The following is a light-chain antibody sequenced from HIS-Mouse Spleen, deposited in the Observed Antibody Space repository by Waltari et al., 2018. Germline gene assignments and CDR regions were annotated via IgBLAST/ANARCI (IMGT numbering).Light chain of an antibody. J-gene: IGLJ2*01. CDR1: SSDVGSYNL. Sequence: QSALTQSASVSGSPGQSITISCTGTSSDVGSYNLVSWYQQHPGKAPKLMIYEGSKRPSVVSNRFSGSKSGNTASLTISGLQAEDEADYYGCSYAGSSTVVVFGGGTKLTVL. CDR2: EGS. CDR3: CSYAGSSTVVV. V-gene: IGLV2-23*03.